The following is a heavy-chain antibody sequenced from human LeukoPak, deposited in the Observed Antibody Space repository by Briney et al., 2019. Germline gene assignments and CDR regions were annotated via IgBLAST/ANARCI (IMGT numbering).Heavy chain of an antibody. CDR2: IYPDDSDT. Sequence: PGESLKISCKGSGYSLTTYWIGWVRQMPGKGLEWMGIIYPDDSDTRYSPSFQGQVTISADKSISTVYLQWSSLRASDTAMYYCARHKAERGSSGYDWGAFDVWGQGTMVTVSS. CDR3: ARHKAERGSSGYDWGAFDV. CDR1: GYSLTTYW. D-gene: IGHD5-12*01. J-gene: IGHJ3*01. V-gene: IGHV5-51*01.